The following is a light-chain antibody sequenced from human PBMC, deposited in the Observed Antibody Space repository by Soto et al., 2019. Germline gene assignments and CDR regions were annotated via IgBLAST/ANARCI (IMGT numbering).Light chain of an antibody. CDR2: GAS. J-gene: IGKJ2*01. CDR1: QGIRND. V-gene: IGKV1-6*01. Sequence: AIQMTQFPSSLSASVGDRVTITCRARQGIRNDLGWYQQKSGRAPKLLIFGASTLQSVVPSRFSGSGSGTDFTLTISSLQPEDFATYYCLHDYSFPYTFGQGTKVEIK. CDR3: LHDYSFPYT.